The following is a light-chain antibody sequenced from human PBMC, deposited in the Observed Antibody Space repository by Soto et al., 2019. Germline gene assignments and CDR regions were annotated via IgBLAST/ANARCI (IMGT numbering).Light chain of an antibody. J-gene: IGLJ1*01. CDR2: DVS. Sequence: QSALAQPASVSGSPGQSITISCTGTSSDVGGYNYVSWYQQHPGKAPKLMIYDVSNRPSGVSNRFSGSKSGNTASLTISGLQAEDDAEYYCSSYTSSITPYVFGTGTNVTVL. CDR3: SSYTSSITPYV. V-gene: IGLV2-14*01. CDR1: SSDVGGYNY.